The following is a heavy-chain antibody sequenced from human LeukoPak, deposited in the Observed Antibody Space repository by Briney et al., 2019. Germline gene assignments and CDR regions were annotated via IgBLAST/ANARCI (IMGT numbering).Heavy chain of an antibody. D-gene: IGHD3-10*01. CDR1: GGTFSTYA. CDR3: LIGSAYRDAFDI. J-gene: IGHJ3*02. Sequence: SVKVSCKASGGTFSTYAINWVRQAPGQGLEWMGRIIPILSQVNYAQKFQGRVSITADESTNTAYMALSSLRSEDTALYYCLIGSAYRDAFDIWGQGTMVIVSS. CDR2: IIPILSQV. V-gene: IGHV1-69*11.